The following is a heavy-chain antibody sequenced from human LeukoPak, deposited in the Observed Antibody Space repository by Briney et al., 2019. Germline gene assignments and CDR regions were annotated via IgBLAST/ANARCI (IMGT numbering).Heavy chain of an antibody. CDR1: GGSFSGYY. Sequence: PSETLSLTCAVYGGSFSGYYWSWIRQPPGKGLEWIGEINHSGSTNYNPSLKSRVTMSVDTSKNQFSLKLSSVTAADTAVYYCARDILTGYYNYYYYYMDVWGKGTTVTISS. J-gene: IGHJ6*03. V-gene: IGHV4-34*01. D-gene: IGHD3-9*01. CDR2: INHSGST. CDR3: ARDILTGYYNYYYYYMDV.